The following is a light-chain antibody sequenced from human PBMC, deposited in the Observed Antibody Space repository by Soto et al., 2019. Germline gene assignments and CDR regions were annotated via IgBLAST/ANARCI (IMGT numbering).Light chain of an antibody. V-gene: IGKV1-5*03. CDR3: QHYDSYPYT. CDR2: KAS. CDR1: QSISTW. J-gene: IGKJ2*01. Sequence: DIQMTQSPSTVSTSVGDRVTITCRASQSISTWLACYQQKPGKAPRLLIYKASSLESGVPSRFTGSGSGTQVTLIIDSLQPDDSATYYCQHYDSYPYTFGQGTKLEI.